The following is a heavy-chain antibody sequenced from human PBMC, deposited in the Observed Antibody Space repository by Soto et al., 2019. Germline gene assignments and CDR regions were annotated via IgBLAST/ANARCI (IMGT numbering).Heavy chain of an antibody. CDR1: GGSISSGGYY. Sequence: QVQLQESGPGLVKPSQTLSLTCTVSGGSISSGGYYWSWIRQHPGKGLEWIGYIYYSGSTYYNPSLKSRVTISVDTSKNQFSLKLSSVTAADTAVYYCATSIGYCSGGSCPGEYGIDVWGQGTTVTVSS. CDR3: ATSIGYCSGGSCPGEYGIDV. V-gene: IGHV4-31*03. J-gene: IGHJ6*02. CDR2: IYYSGST. D-gene: IGHD2-15*01.